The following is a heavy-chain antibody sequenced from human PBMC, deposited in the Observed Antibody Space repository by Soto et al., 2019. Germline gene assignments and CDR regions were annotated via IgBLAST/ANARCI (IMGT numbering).Heavy chain of an antibody. J-gene: IGHJ6*02. CDR1: GYTFTGYY. CDR3: ARGMGSYYDFWSGYTISGMDV. D-gene: IGHD3-3*01. V-gene: IGHV1-18*04. CDR2: ISAYNGNT. Sequence: ASVKVSCKASGYTFTGYYMHWVRHAPGQGLEWMGWISAYNGNTNYAQKLQGRVTMTTDTSTSTAYMELRSLRSDDTAVYYCARGMGSYYDFWSGYTISGMDVWVQGTTVTVSS.